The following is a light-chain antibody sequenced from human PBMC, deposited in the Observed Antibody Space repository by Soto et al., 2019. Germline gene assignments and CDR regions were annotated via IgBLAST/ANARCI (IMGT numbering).Light chain of an antibody. CDR3: QHYGDSSWT. CDR2: GTS. J-gene: IGKJ1*01. CDR1: RSVSDTL. Sequence: EIVLTQSPGTLSLSPGERATLSCRADRSVSDTLLTWFQQKPGQAPRLLIFGTSNRAPGIPDRFSGSGSGTDFTLTISRLEPDDFAVYYCQHYGDSSWTFGQGTNVEIQ. V-gene: IGKV3-20*01.